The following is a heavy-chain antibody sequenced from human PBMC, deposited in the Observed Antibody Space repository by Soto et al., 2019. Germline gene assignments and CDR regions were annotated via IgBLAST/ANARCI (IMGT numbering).Heavy chain of an antibody. CDR1: GYTFTTYG. Sequence: ASVKVSCKASGYTFTTYGVTWVRQLPGQGLEWMGWINPYKGNTNYAQKFQGRVTFTTDTSTSTVYMDLRSLKSGDTAVYYCATFRENYGDAFDVWGRGTKVTVSS. D-gene: IGHD4-17*01. CDR2: INPYKGNT. J-gene: IGHJ3*01. V-gene: IGHV1-18*01. CDR3: ATFRENYGDAFDV.